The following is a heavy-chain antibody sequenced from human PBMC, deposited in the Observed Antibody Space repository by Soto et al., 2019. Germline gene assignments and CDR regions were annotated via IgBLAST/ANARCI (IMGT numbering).Heavy chain of an antibody. CDR1: GDSVSDSSVS. V-gene: IGHV6-1*01. J-gene: IGHJ4*02. CDR3: AKDSNPLRTVTTSAFDY. D-gene: IGHD4-17*01. Sequence: PSQTLSLTCAISGDSVSDSSVSWNWIRQSPSRGLEWLGRTNYGSKWSYAYAESVKSRITINADNSKNTLYLQMNSLRAEDTAVYYCAKDSNPLRTVTTSAFDYWGQGTLVTVSS. CDR2: TNYGSKWSY.